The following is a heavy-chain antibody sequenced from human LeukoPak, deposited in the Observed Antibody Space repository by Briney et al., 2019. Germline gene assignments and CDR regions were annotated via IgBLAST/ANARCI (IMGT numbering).Heavy chain of an antibody. Sequence: GESLKISCKGSGYSFTNYWIGWVRQMPGKGREWMGIIYPGDSDTRYSPSFQGQVTISADKSINTAYLQWSSLKASDTAMYYCARRSPLRGDAFDIWGQGTMVTVSS. CDR3: ARRSPLRGDAFDI. V-gene: IGHV5-51*01. D-gene: IGHD3-10*01. CDR1: GYSFTNYW. CDR2: IYPGDSDT. J-gene: IGHJ3*02.